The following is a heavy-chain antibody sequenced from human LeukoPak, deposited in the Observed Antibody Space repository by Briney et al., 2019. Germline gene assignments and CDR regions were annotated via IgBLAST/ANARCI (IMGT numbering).Heavy chain of an antibody. CDR2: IYYSGSS. J-gene: IGHJ4*02. D-gene: IGHD5-12*01. CDR1: GDSISSGSYY. V-gene: IGHV4-61*10. Sequence: SETLSLTCSVSGDSISSGSYYWSWIRQPAGKGLEWIGYIYYSGSSNYNPSLKSRVTISVDTSKNQFSLKLSSVTAADTAVYYCARDQVATGIGATHWGQGTLVTVSS. CDR3: ARDQVATGIGATH.